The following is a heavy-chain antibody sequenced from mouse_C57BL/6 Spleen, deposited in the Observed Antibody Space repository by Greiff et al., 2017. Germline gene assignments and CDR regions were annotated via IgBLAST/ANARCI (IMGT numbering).Heavy chain of an antibody. D-gene: IGHD1-1*01. V-gene: IGHV6-3*01. CDR3: TAVYYGSSYWYFDV. J-gene: IGHJ1*03. CDR1: GFTFSNYW. Sequence: EVHLVESGGGLVQPGGSMKLSCVASGFTFSNYWMNWVRQSPEKGLEWVAQIRLKSDNYATHYAESVKGRFTISRDDSKSSVYLQMNNLRAEDTGIYYCTAVYYGSSYWYFDVWGTGTTVTVSS. CDR2: IRLKSDNYAT.